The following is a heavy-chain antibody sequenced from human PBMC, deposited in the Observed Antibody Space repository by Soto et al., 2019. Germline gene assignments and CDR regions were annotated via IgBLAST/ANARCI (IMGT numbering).Heavy chain of an antibody. CDR2: IYWDDDK. V-gene: IGHV2-5*02. J-gene: IGHJ6*03. CDR1: GFSLSTSGVG. CDR3: AHSTVASSHYDFWSDEKYYYYYMDV. D-gene: IGHD3-3*01. Sequence: SGPTLVKPTQTLTLTCTFSGFSLSTSGVGVGWIRQPPGKALEWLALIYWDDDKRYSPSLKSRLTITKDTSKNQVVLTMTNMDPVDTATYYCAHSTVASSHYDFWSDEKYYYYYMDVWGKGTTVTVSS.